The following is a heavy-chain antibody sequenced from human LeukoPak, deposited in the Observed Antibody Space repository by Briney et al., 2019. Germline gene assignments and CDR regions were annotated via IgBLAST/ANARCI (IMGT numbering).Heavy chain of an antibody. V-gene: IGHV4-34*01. Sequence: SETLSLTCAVYGGSFSGYYWSWIRQPPGKGLEWIGEINHSGSTNYNPSLKSRVTISVDTSKNQFSLKLSSVTAADTAVYFCARGRDHYDYVWGSYRPYYFDYWGQGTLVTVCS. CDR1: GGSFSGYY. D-gene: IGHD3-16*02. CDR2: INHSGST. J-gene: IGHJ4*02. CDR3: ARGRDHYDYVWGSYRPYYFDY.